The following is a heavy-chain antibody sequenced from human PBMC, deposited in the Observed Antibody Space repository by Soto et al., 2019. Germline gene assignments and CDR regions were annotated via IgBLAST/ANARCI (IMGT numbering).Heavy chain of an antibody. J-gene: IGHJ4*02. CDR1: GYSFTSYW. V-gene: IGHV5-10-1*01. CDR2: IDPSDSYT. CDR3: ARQIYDSSGYYYVGFDY. Sequence: GESLKISCKGSGYSFTSYWISWVRQMPGKGLEWMGRIDPSDSYTNYSPSFQGHVTISADKSISTAYLQWSSLKASDTTMYYCARQIYDSSGYYYVGFDYWGQGTLVTVSS. D-gene: IGHD3-22*01.